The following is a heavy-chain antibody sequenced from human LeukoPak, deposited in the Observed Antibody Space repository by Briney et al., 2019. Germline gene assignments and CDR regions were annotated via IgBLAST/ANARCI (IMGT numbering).Heavy chain of an antibody. CDR1: GGSINSYY. V-gene: IGHV4-4*07. CDR2: IYTSGST. D-gene: IGHD1-26*01. Sequence: PSETLSLTCTVSGGSINSYYWSWIRQPAGKGLEWIGRIYTSGSTNYNPSLKSRVTMSVDTSKNQFSLKLSSVTAADTAVYYCARDLGWISGGSYSYYYYYMDVWGKGTTVTISS. CDR3: ARDLGWISGGSYSYYYYYMDV. J-gene: IGHJ6*03.